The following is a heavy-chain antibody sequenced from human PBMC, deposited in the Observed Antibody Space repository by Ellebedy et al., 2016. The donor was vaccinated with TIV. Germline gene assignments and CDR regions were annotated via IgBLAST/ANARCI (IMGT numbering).Heavy chain of an antibody. CDR1: GFTFQSYY. V-gene: IGHV3-74*01. D-gene: IGHD1-7*01. J-gene: IGHJ4*02. CDR2: ANNGGASV. Sequence: GESLKISXAASGFTFQSYYMHWVRQVPGKGLVWVSRANNGGASVVYADSVRGRFTISRDNPRNTLYLQMNSLRAEDTAVYYCARESWNYARDFDVWGQGTLVAVSS. CDR3: ARESWNYARDFDV.